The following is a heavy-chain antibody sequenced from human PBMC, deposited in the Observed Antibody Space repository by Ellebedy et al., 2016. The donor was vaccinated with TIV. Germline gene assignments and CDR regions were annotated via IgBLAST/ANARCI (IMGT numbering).Heavy chain of an antibody. CDR1: GYTFTGYY. V-gene: IGHV1-2*02. D-gene: IGHD1-7*01. Sequence: ASVKVSCKASGYTFTGYYMHWVRQAPGQGLEWMGWINPNSGGTNYAQKFQGRVTMTRDTSISTAYMELSRLRSDDTAVYYCARGYSWNYPYYFDYWGQGTLVTVSS. J-gene: IGHJ4*02. CDR3: ARGYSWNYPYYFDY. CDR2: INPNSGGT.